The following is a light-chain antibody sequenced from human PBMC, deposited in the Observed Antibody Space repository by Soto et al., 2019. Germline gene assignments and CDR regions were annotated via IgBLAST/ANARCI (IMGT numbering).Light chain of an antibody. V-gene: IGKV1-39*01. CDR1: QSITDY. CDR3: QQGYSSPPFT. J-gene: IGKJ3*01. Sequence: DIQMTQSPSYLSASVGDRVTITCRASQSITDYLNWYQQKPGKAPKLLIYAISNLQSGVPSRFSGSGSGTHFPLTISGLQLEDFATYYCQQGYSSPPFTFGPGTTVDVK. CDR2: AIS.